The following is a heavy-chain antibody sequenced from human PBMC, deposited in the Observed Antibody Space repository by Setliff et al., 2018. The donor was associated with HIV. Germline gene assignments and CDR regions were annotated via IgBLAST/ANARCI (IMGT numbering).Heavy chain of an antibody. CDR2: IYYSGST. Sequence: ETLSLTCTVSGGSISSYYWGWIRQPPGKGLEWIGSIYYSGSTYYNPSLKSRVTISVDTSKNQFSLKLSSVTAADTAVYYCARHSPIGELFKWFDPWGQGTLVTVSS. J-gene: IGHJ5*02. V-gene: IGHV4-39*01. CDR3: ARHSPIGELFKWFDP. CDR1: GGSISSYY. D-gene: IGHD3-10*01.